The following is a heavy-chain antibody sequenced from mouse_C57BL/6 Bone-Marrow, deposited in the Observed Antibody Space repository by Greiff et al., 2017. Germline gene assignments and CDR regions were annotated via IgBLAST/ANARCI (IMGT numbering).Heavy chain of an antibody. D-gene: IGHD1-1*01. CDR3: ARRIYYYGSSYGGWYFDV. J-gene: IGHJ1*03. CDR1: GYTFTSYD. CDR2: IYPRDGST. V-gene: IGHV1-85*01. Sequence: QVQLKQSGPELVKPGASVKLSCKASGYTFTSYDINWVKQRPGQGLEWIGWIYPRDGSTKYNEKFKDKATLTADKSSSTAYMQLSSLTYEDAAVYDCARRIYYYGSSYGGWYFDVWGTGTTVTVSS.